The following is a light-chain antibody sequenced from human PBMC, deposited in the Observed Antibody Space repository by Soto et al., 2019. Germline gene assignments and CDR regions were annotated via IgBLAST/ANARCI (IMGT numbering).Light chain of an antibody. J-gene: IGKJ5*01. Sequence: DVQLTQYTSTLSAAFGDSFTITCRASQNIRNLLAWYQQEPGKAPKPLIYDASTLKTGVPSRFSGSGSGSEFNFTITGLQPDDFATYFCQQYNTYATFGQGTRLEI. V-gene: IGKV1-5*01. CDR3: QQYNTYAT. CDR1: QNIRNL. CDR2: DAS.